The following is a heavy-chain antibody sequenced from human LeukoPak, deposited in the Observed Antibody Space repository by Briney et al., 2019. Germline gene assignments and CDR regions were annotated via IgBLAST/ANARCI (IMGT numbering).Heavy chain of an antibody. J-gene: IGHJ3*01. D-gene: IGHD1-26*01. CDR1: GGSISNYY. Sequence: PSETLSLTCTVSGGSISNYYWSWIRQSAGKELEWIGRIHSSGSTNFNPSLRSRVTMSADTSKHQFFLWLTSVTAADTALYYCARGIATITQDSFDVWGLGTMVTVSS. CDR3: ARGIATITQDSFDV. V-gene: IGHV4-4*07. CDR2: IHSSGST.